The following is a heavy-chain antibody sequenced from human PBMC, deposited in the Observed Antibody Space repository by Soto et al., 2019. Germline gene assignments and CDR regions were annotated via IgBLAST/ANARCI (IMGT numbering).Heavy chain of an antibody. J-gene: IGHJ5*02. Sequence: SETLSLTCTVSGGSISSYYWSWIRQPPGKGLEWIGYIYYSGSTNYNPSPKSRVTISVDTSKNQFSLKLSSVTAADTAVYYCARVLRDYIWGSYRPDKFYNWFDPWGQGTLVTVSS. V-gene: IGHV4-59*01. CDR3: ARVLRDYIWGSYRPDKFYNWFDP. D-gene: IGHD3-16*02. CDR2: IYYSGST. CDR1: GGSISSYY.